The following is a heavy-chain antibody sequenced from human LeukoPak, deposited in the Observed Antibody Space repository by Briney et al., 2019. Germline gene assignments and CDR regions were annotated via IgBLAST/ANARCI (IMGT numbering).Heavy chain of an antibody. J-gene: IGHJ4*02. D-gene: IGHD3-22*01. CDR1: GGSISSYY. CDR2: IYYSGST. CDR3: ARETYDSSGYPPGYFDY. V-gene: IGHV4-59*01. Sequence: PSETLSLTCTVSGGSISSYYWSWIRQPPGKGLEWIGYIYYSGSTNHNPSLKSRVTISVDTSKNQFSLKLSSVTAADTAVYYCARETYDSSGYPPGYFDYWGQGTLVTVSS.